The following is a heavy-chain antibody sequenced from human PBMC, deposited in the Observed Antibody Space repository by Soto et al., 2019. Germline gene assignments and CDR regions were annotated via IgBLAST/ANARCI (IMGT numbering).Heavy chain of an antibody. CDR1: GGTFTTYA. CDR3: ARGLVAGQSRDYYYYGMDV. D-gene: IGHD6-19*01. CDR2: IIPIFGKV. V-gene: IGHV1-69*12. J-gene: IGHJ6*02. Sequence: QVQLVQSGAEVKKPGSSVKVSCKASGGTFTTYAISWVRQAPGQGLEWMGGIIPIFGKVNYVQKFQGRVTITADEATRTAYMDLSSLTYEDTAVYYCARGLVAGQSRDYYYYGMDVWGQGTTVTVSS.